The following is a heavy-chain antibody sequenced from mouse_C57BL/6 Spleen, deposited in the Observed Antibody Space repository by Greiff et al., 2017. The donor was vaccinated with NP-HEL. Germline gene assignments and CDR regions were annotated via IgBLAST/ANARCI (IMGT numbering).Heavy chain of an antibody. CDR2: IDPENGDT. D-gene: IGHD3-2*02. Sequence: VQLQQSGAELVRPGASVKLSCTASGFNIKDDYMHWVKQRPEQGLEWIGWIDPENGDTEYASKFQGKATIKADTSSNTANLQLSSLTSEDTAVYYCTTAPIQRRGYWGQGTTLTVSS. J-gene: IGHJ2*01. CDR3: TTAPIQRRGY. V-gene: IGHV14-4*01. CDR1: GFNIKDDY.